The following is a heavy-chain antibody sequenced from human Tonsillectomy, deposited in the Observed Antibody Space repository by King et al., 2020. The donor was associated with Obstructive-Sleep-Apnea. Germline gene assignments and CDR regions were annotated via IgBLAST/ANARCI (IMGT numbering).Heavy chain of an antibody. CDR3: ARGHSLYSRSRRKGWFDP. J-gene: IGHJ5*02. Sequence: VQLQQWGAGLLKPSETLSLTCAVYGGSFSGYYWSWIRQPPGKGLEWIGEINHSGSTNYNPSLKSRVTTSVDTSKNQFSLKLSSVTAADTAVYYCARGHSLYSRSRRKGWFDPWGQGTLVTVSS. V-gene: IGHV4-34*01. D-gene: IGHD1-26*01. CDR1: GGSFSGYY. CDR2: INHSGST.